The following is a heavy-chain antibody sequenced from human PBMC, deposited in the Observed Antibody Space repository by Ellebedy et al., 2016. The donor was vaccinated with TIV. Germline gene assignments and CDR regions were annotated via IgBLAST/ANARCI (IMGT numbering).Heavy chain of an antibody. CDR2: ITHSGST. CDR1: GGSFSGYY. D-gene: IGHD6-6*01. Sequence: SETLSLTXAVFGGSFSGYYCSWIRQSPGKGLEWIGEITHSGSTNYNPSLKSRVTMSIDTSQNQFSLRLSSVTAADTAVYYCARAGSSSSRGVYYYYGMDVWGQGTTVTVSS. V-gene: IGHV4-34*01. J-gene: IGHJ6*02. CDR3: ARAGSSSSRGVYYYYGMDV.